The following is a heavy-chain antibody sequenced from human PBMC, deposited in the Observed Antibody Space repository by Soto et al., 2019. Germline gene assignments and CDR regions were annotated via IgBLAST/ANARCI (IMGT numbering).Heavy chain of an antibody. CDR2: INHSGST. D-gene: IGHD1-26*01. V-gene: IGHV4-34*01. CDR3: ASGAQWELLDY. CDR1: GGSFSGYY. J-gene: IGHJ4*02. Sequence: SETLSLTCAVYGGSFSGYYWSWIRQPPGKGLEWIGEINHSGSTNYNPSLKSRVTISVDTSKNQFSLKLSSVTAADTAVYYCASGAQWELLDYWGQGTLVT.